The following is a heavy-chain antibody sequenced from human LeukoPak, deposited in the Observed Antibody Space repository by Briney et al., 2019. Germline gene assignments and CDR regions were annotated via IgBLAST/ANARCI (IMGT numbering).Heavy chain of an antibody. CDR2: ISGSGGST. CDR3: ARALYGDYFDY. V-gene: IGHV3-23*01. D-gene: IGHD4-17*01. CDR1: GFIFSSHA. J-gene: IGHJ4*02. Sequence: PGGSLRLSCAASGFIFSSHAMSWVRQAPGKGLEWVSDISGSGGSTLYADSVKGRFTIPRDNSKNTLYLQMNSLRAEDTAVYYCARALYGDYFDYWGRGTLVTVSS.